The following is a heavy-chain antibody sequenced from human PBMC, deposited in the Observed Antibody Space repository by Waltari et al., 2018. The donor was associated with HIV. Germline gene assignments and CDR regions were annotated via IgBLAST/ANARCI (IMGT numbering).Heavy chain of an antibody. CDR3: LNGSSKLPFDS. V-gene: IGHV3-64D*08. Sequence: EVQLVESGGGLVQPGGSLRLSCAASGLIFSNYAMHWVRQVPGRGRESVSSITSSGGTTYYADSVKGRFTISRDNSNNTLFLQMRSLRTEDTGIYYCLNGSSKLPFDSWGHGTLVTVSS. CDR1: GLIFSNYA. D-gene: IGHD1-1*01. CDR2: ITSSGGTT. J-gene: IGHJ4*01.